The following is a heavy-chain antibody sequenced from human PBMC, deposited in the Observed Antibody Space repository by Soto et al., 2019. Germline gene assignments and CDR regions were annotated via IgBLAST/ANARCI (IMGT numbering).Heavy chain of an antibody. J-gene: IGHJ4*02. CDR3: TRHFSGSGG. V-gene: IGHV3-49*03. CDR2: IRSKASGGTT. CDR1: GFTFGDYD. Sequence: EVQLVESGGGLVQPGRSLRLSCTASGFTFGDYDMSWFRQAPGKGLEWVGFIRSKASGGTTEYAASMKGRFTLSRDDSKSIAYLQMNSLKTEDTAVYYCTRHFSGSGGWGQGTLVTVSS. D-gene: IGHD2-15*01.